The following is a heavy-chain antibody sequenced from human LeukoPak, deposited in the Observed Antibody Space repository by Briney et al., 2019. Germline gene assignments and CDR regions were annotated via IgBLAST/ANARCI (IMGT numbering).Heavy chain of an antibody. Sequence: ASVKVSCKASGYTFTSYGISWVRQAPGQGLEWMGWISGYNGDTNYAQKLQGRVTIAADKSTSTAYMELSSLRSEDTAVYYCARVVAATVTYYYDSSGYYYFDYWGQGTLVTVSS. J-gene: IGHJ4*02. CDR2: ISGYNGDT. V-gene: IGHV1-18*01. CDR3: ARVVAATVTYYYDSSGYYYFDY. D-gene: IGHD3-22*01. CDR1: GYTFTSYG.